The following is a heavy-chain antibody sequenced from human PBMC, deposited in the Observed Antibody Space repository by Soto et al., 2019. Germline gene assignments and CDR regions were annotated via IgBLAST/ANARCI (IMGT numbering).Heavy chain of an antibody. CDR1: GFTFSSYS. CDR2: ISSSSSTI. D-gene: IGHD4-4*01. J-gene: IGHJ6*03. V-gene: IGHV3-48*01. Sequence: GGSLRLSCAASGFTFSSYSMNWVRQAPGKGLEWVSYISSSSSTIYYADSVKGRFTISRDNAKNSPYLQMNSLRAEDTAVYYCARTSTVTTVYYYYYMDVWGKGTTVTVSS. CDR3: ARTSTVTTVYYYYYMDV.